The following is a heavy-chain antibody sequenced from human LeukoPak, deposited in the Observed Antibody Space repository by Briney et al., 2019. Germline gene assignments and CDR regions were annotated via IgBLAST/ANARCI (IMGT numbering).Heavy chain of an antibody. CDR1: GGSISSGDYY. CDR3: ARDRMIVVRGAFDI. J-gene: IGHJ3*02. CDR2: IYYSGST. V-gene: IGHV4-30-4*01. D-gene: IGHD3-22*01. Sequence: KTSETLSLTCTVSGGSISSGDYYWSWIRQPPGKGLEWIGYIYYSGSTYYNPSLKSRVTISVDTSKNQFSLKLSSVTAADTAVYYCARDRMIVVRGAFDIWGQGTMVTVSS.